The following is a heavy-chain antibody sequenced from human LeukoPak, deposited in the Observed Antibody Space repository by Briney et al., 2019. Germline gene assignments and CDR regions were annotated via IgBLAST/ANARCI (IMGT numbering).Heavy chain of an antibody. CDR1: GGSFSGYY. Sequence: SSETLSLTCAVYGGSFSGYYWSWIRQPPGKGLEWIGEINHSGSTNYNPSLKSRVTISVDTSKDQFSLKLSSVTAADTAVYYCAKERYAFDIWGQGTMVTVSS. J-gene: IGHJ3*02. CDR2: INHSGST. V-gene: IGHV4-34*01. CDR3: AKERYAFDI.